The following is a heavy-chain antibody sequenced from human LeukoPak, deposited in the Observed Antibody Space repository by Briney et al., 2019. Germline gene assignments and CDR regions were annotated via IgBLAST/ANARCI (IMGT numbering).Heavy chain of an antibody. D-gene: IGHD5/OR15-5a*01. J-gene: IGHJ4*02. Sequence: GRSLRLSCAASGFTFSSYGMHWVRQAPGKGLEWVAVISYDGSNKYYADSVKGRFTISRDNSKNTLYLQMNSLRAEDTAVYYCAKDPSCLHWGQGTLVTVSS. CDR1: GFTFSSYG. CDR2: ISYDGSNK. V-gene: IGHV3-30*18. CDR3: AKDPSCLH.